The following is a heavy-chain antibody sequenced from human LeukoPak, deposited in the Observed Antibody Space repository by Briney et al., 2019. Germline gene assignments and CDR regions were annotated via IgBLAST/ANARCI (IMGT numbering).Heavy chain of an antibody. CDR1: GGPSSNYP. CDR3: ARGFLTATIPVGFDF. CDR2: VIPILDKA. D-gene: IGHD5-12*01. V-gene: IGHV1-69*04. J-gene: IGHJ4*02. Sequence: SVKVSCKSSGGPSSNYPINWVRQAPGQRLEWMGRVIPILDKAFYAPTFQDRVILTADKSTSTSYLELRGLTFEDTAVYYCARGFLTATIPVGFDFWGQGTLVTVSS.